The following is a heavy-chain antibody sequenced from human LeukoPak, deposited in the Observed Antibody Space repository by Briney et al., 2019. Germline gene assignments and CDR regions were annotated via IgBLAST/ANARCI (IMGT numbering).Heavy chain of an antibody. CDR1: GFTFSSYS. Sequence: GGSLRLSCAASGFTFSSYSINWVRQAPGKGLEWVSSISSSSSYIYYADSVKGRFTISRDNAKNSLYLQMNSLRAEDTAVYYCARVSTGGYSYGPLDYWGQGTLVTVSS. CDR2: ISSSSSYI. D-gene: IGHD5-18*01. CDR3: ARVSTGGYSYGPLDY. J-gene: IGHJ4*02. V-gene: IGHV3-21*01.